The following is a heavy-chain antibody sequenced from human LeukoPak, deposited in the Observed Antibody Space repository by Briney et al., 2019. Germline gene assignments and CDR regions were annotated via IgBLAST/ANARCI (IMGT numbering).Heavy chain of an antibody. CDR1: GFTFNNYA. Sequence: GGSLRLSCAASGFTFNNYAMFWVRQAPGNGLEWVSVISFDGNNRYYAASVKGRFTIFRDNSKNVYLQMSSLRVEDTAVYYCARGALGLTYSSSLYLGYHGLDVWGQGTTVIVSS. J-gene: IGHJ6*02. V-gene: IGHV3-30-3*01. CDR3: ARGALGLTYSSSLYLGYHGLDV. D-gene: IGHD6-13*01. CDR2: ISFDGNNR.